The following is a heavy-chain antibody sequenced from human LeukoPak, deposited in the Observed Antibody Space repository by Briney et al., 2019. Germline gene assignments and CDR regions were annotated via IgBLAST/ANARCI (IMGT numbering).Heavy chain of an antibody. CDR3: ARDKTSFAFDI. CDR1: GFTFSSYS. Sequence: PGGSLRLSCAASGFTFSSYSMNWVRQAPGKGLEWVSSISSSSSYIYYADSVKGRFTISRDNARNSLYLQMNSLRAEDTAVYYCARDKTSFAFDIWGQGTMVTVSS. CDR2: ISSSSSYI. V-gene: IGHV3-21*01. D-gene: IGHD3-16*02. J-gene: IGHJ3*02.